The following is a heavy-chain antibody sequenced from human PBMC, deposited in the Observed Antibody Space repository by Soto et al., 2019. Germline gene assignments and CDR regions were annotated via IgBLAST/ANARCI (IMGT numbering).Heavy chain of an antibody. V-gene: IGHV1-8*01. J-gene: IGHJ6*03. Sequence: ASVKVSCKASGYTFTSYDINWVRQATGQGLEWMGWMNPNSGNTGYAQKFQGRVTMTRKTSISTAYMELSSLRSEDTAVYYCARGAHDAQAAAANNPPYYYYYYYMDVWGKGTTVTVSS. CDR2: MNPNSGNT. D-gene: IGHD6-13*01. CDR3: ARGAHDAQAAAANNPPYYYYYYYMDV. CDR1: GYTFTSYD.